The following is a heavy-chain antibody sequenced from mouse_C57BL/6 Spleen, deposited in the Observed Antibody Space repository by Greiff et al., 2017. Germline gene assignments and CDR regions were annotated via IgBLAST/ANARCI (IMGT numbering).Heavy chain of an antibody. CDR2: IYPGDGDT. Sequence: QVQLQQSGPELVKPGASVKISCKASGYAFSSSWMNWVKQRPGKGLEWIGRIYPGDGDTKYNGKFKGKATLTADKSSSTAYMQLSSLTSEDSAVYCCARYITTYAMDYWGQGTSVTVSS. CDR1: GYAFSSSW. D-gene: IGHD1-1*01. CDR3: ARYITTYAMDY. V-gene: IGHV1-82*01. J-gene: IGHJ4*01.